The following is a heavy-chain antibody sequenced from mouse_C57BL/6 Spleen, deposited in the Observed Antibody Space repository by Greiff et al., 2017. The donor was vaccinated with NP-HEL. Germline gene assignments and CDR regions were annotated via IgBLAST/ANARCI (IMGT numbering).Heavy chain of an antibody. CDR2: IDPSDSET. CDR1: GYTFTSYW. Sequence: VQLQQPGAELVRPGSSVKLSCKASGYTFTSYWMHWVKQRPIQGLEWIGNIDPSDSETHYTQKFKDKATLTVDKSSSTAYMQLSSLTSEDSAVYYCARIYYDYEFAYWGQATLVTVSA. V-gene: IGHV1-52*01. J-gene: IGHJ3*01. CDR3: ARIYYDYEFAY. D-gene: IGHD2-4*01.